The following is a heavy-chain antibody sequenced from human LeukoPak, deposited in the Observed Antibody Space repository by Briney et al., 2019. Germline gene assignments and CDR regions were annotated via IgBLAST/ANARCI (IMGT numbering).Heavy chain of an antibody. J-gene: IGHJ4*02. CDR1: GGSLSGYY. D-gene: IGHD2-2*01. CDR3: ARGPGYQLLVFGY. CDR2: INHSGNT. V-gene: IGHV4-34*01. Sequence: SETLSLTCAVYGGSLSGYYCSWRRHPPRKGQEWGGGINHSGNTNYNPSLKSRVTISVDTSKNQFSLKLSSVPAADTAVYYCARGPGYQLLVFGYWGQGTLVTVSS.